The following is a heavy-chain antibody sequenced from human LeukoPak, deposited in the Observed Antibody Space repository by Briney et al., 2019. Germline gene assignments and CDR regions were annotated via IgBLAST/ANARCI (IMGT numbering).Heavy chain of an antibody. J-gene: IGHJ4*02. D-gene: IGHD1-26*01. V-gene: IGHV1-2*02. CDR1: GYTFTAYY. CDR3: ARGGWEQLWGDY. CDR2: INPNSGGT. Sequence: ASVKVSCKSSGYTFTAYYMYWVRQAPGQGLEWMGWINPNSGGTKYAQKFQARVTMTWDTSISTAYMELSRLRSDDTAVYYCARGGWEQLWGDYWGQGTLVTVSS.